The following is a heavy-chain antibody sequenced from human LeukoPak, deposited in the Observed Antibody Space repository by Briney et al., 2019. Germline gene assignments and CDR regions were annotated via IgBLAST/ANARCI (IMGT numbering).Heavy chain of an antibody. D-gene: IGHD1-1*01. CDR3: ARVDWNPDY. J-gene: IGHJ4*02. CDR2: IHSSGST. V-gene: IGHV4-38-2*01. Sequence: SETLSLTCAVSSYSISRGYHWGWIRQPPRKGLERIGNIHSSGSTYYNSSLKRRITISVDTSKNQFSLKVTSVTAADTAVYYCARVDWNPDYWGQGTLVTVSS. CDR1: SYSISRGYH.